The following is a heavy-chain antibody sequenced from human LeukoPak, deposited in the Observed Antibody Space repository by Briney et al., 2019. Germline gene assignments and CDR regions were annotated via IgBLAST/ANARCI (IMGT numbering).Heavy chain of an antibody. D-gene: IGHD2-8*02. J-gene: IGHJ4*02. CDR1: GITFSSNA. CDR2: ISASGDST. Sequence: PGGSLRLSCAASGITFSSNAMSWVRQAPGKGLEWVSGISASGDSTYYADSVKGRFTISRDNSKNTLYLQMNSLRAEDTAVYSCAKGRTVDYWGQGTLVTVSS. CDR3: AKGRTVDY. V-gene: IGHV3-23*01.